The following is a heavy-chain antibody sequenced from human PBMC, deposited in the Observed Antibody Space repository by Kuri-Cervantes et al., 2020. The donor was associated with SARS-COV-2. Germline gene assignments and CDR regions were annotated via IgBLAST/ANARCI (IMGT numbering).Heavy chain of an antibody. V-gene: IGHV6-1*01. D-gene: IGHD6-13*01. J-gene: IGHJ6*02. CDR3: ARDRDLAGGMDV. Sequence: SCAISGDSVSSNSAAWNWIRQSPSRGLEWLGRTFYRSKWYNDYAVSVKSRITINPDTSKNQFPLQLNSVTPEDTAVYYCARDRDLAGGMDVWGQGTTVTVSS. CDR1: GDSVSSNSAA. CDR2: TFYRSKWYN.